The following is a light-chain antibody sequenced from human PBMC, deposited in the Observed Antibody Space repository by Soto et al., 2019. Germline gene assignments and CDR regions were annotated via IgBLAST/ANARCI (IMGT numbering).Light chain of an antibody. J-gene: IGKJ4*01. CDR1: QSVSSSY. V-gene: IGKV3-20*01. CDR2: GAS. Sequence: EIVLTQSPGTLSLSPGERGTLSCRASQSVSSSYLAWYQRKLGQAPRLLIYGASSRATGIPDRFSGSGSGTDFTLTISRLEPEDFAVYYCQLYGSPPLTFGGGNKVEIK. CDR3: QLYGSPPLT.